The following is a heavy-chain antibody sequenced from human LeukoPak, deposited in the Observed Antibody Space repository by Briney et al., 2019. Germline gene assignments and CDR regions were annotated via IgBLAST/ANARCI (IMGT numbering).Heavy chain of an antibody. CDR3: ARSDPPLYYYDSSGYAFDI. Sequence: PSQTLSLTCTVSGGSISSGDYYWSWIRQPPGKGLEWIGYIYYSGSTNYNPSLKSRVTISVDTSKNQFSLKLSSVTAADTAVYYCARSDPPLYYYDSSGYAFDIWGQGTMVTVSS. CDR1: GGSISSGDYY. J-gene: IGHJ3*02. CDR2: IYYSGST. D-gene: IGHD3-22*01. V-gene: IGHV4-61*08.